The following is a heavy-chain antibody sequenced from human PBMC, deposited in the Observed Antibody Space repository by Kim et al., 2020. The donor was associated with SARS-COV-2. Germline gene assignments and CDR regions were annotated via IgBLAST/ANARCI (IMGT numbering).Heavy chain of an antibody. V-gene: IGHV4-39*07. CDR3: ARGSSSWTSYYFDY. CDR2: IYYSGST. D-gene: IGHD6-13*01. Sequence: SETLSLACTVSGGSISSSSYYWGWIRQPPGKGLEWIGSIYYSGSTYYNPSLKSRVTISVDTSKNQFSLKLSSVTAADTAVYYCARGSSSWTSYYFDYWGQGTLVTVS. CDR1: GGSISSSSYY. J-gene: IGHJ4*02.